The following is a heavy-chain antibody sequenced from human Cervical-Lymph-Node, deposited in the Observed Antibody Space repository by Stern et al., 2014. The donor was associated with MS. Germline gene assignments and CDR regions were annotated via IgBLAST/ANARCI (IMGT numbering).Heavy chain of an antibody. Sequence: EVQLVESGAEVKEPGDSLKISCQGSGYTFNTYWITWVRQMPGKGLEWMGIIYPGDSDTKYSPSFQGQVTISADKSISTAYLQWSSLKASDSAVYYCARLSSHWWLPDFYSWGQGTLVTVSS. CDR1: GYTFNTYW. CDR2: IYPGDSDT. CDR3: ARLSSHWWLPDFYS. J-gene: IGHJ4*02. V-gene: IGHV5-51*03. D-gene: IGHD5-12*01.